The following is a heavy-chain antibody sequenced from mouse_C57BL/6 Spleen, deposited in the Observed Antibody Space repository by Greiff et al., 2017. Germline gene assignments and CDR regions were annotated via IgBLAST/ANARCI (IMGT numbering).Heavy chain of an antibody. Sequence: VQLQQPGAELVKPGASVKLSCKASGYTFTSYWMQWVKQRPGQGLEWIGEIDPSDSYTNYNQKFKGKATLTVDTSASTAYMQLSSLTSEDAAVYYWARRLYGSSPYYYAMDYWGQGTSVTVSS. CDR3: ARRLYGSSPYYYAMDY. CDR2: IDPSDSYT. V-gene: IGHV1-50*01. D-gene: IGHD1-1*01. CDR1: GYTFTSYW. J-gene: IGHJ4*01.